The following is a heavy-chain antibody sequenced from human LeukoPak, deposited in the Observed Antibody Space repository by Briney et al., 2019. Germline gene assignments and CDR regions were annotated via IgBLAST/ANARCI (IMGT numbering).Heavy chain of an antibody. J-gene: IGHJ6*03. D-gene: IGHD2-15*01. CDR2: INPSGGST. CDR1: GYTFTSYY. Sequence: ASVKVSCKASGYTFTSYYMHWVRQAPGQGLEWMGIINPSGGSTNYAQKFQGRVTMTRDTSTSTVYMELSSLRAEDTAVYYCARDRVRCYGGRPYYYMDVWGKGTTVTISS. CDR3: ARDRVRCYGGRPYYYMDV. V-gene: IGHV1-46*01.